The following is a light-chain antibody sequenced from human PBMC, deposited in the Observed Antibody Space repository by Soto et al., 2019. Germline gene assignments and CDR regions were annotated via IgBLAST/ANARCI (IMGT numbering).Light chain of an antibody. CDR2: DAS. CDR1: QDFSNF. J-gene: IGKJ4*01. Sequence: DIQLTQSQSFLSASLGERVTLTCRASQDFSNFLAWYQQKPGRAPKLLMYDASTLQSGVPSRFSGSGSGTEFTLTISSLQPEDFATYYCQQLYSFPLTFGGGTKVDIK. CDR3: QQLYSFPLT. V-gene: IGKV1-9*01.